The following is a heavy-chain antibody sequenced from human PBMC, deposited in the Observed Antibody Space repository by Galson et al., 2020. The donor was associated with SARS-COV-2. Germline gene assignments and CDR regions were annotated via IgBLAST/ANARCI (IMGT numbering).Heavy chain of an antibody. CDR3: ARDRRRYFDSTPRGLDV. J-gene: IGHJ6*02. CDR1: GGSMNTYH. CDR2: IYDSGST. D-gene: IGHD3-9*01. Sequence: SETLSLTCIVSGGSMNTYHWSWIRQPPGKGLEWIGHIYDSGSTKYNPSLKSRVTISLDTSKNQFSLRLTSVSAADTAVYYCARDRRRYFDSTPRGLDVWGQGTPVTVSS. V-gene: IGHV4-59*01.